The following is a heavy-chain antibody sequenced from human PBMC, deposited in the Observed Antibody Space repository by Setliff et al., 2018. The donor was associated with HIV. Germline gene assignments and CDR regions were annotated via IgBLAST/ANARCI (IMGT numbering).Heavy chain of an antibody. V-gene: IGHV5-51*01. J-gene: IGHJ3*02. CDR3: ARHRHTAAGTLDAFDI. Sequence: GRSLKISCQGSGYSFTTYYTGWVRQMPGKGLEWMGLVYPRDSKAQYSPSFEGQVTFSVDTSISTAYLQWSTLKASDTAIYYCARHRHTAAGTLDAFDIWGQGTVVTVS. CDR2: VYPRDSKA. CDR1: GYSFTTYY. D-gene: IGHD6-13*01.